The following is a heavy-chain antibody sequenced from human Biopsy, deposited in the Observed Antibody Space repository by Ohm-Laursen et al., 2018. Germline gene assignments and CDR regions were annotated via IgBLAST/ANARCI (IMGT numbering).Heavy chain of an antibody. CDR3: ARHPTGFWFDP. J-gene: IGHJ5*02. CDR2: AFHSGIT. Sequence: SDTLSLTCTVSGGSVSSNVHYWAWIRQPPGKGLECIGTAFHSGITFYNPSLKSRVTISIDTSKNQFSLNLSSVTAADTAVYYCARHPTGFWFDPWGQGTLVTVSS. CDR1: GGSVSSNVHY. V-gene: IGHV4-39*01.